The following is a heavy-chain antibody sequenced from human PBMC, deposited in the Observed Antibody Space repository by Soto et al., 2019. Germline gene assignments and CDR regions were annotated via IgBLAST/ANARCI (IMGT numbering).Heavy chain of an antibody. D-gene: IGHD3-10*01. CDR1: GDTFNSYT. CDR3: AAIYGSGSRAFDY. Sequence: QVQLVQSGPEVKMPGSSVKVSCKASGDTFNSYTINWVRQAPGQGLQWMGRTIPILAMSNYALKFQGRVTITADKSTTTAYMELSRLRSDDTAVYYCAAIYGSGSRAFDYWGQGTLVTVSS. J-gene: IGHJ4*02. CDR2: TIPILAMS. V-gene: IGHV1-69*02.